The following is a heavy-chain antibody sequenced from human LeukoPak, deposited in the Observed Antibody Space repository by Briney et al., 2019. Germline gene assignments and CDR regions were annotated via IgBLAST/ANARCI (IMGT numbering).Heavy chain of an antibody. CDR1: VYTFCTYG. CDR2: ISSYNGET. CDR3: AKVVGDRMDY. V-gene: IGHV1-18*01. Sequence: EASVKLSCNSAVYTFCTYGFCWVRQAPGQGLEWMGWISSYNGETKSAQKLQARLSMTTDTSTTTAYMELRSLRSDDTAVYYCAKVVGDRMDYWGQGTLVTVSS. J-gene: IGHJ4*02. D-gene: IGHD3-16*02.